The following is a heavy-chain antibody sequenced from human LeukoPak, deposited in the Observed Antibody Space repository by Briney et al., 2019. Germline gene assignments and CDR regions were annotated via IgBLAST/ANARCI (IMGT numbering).Heavy chain of an antibody. CDR3: SRESGAFSPFGY. CDR2: ISLSGLT. Sequence: PSETLSLTCGVSGGSISSTNWWSWVRQPPGQRLEWIGEISLSGLTNYNPSLKSRVTMSLDKSKNHFSLNLTSVTAADTAVYYCSRESGAFSPFGYWGQGTLVTVSS. D-gene: IGHD1-26*01. J-gene: IGHJ4*02. CDR1: GGSISSTNW. V-gene: IGHV4-4*02.